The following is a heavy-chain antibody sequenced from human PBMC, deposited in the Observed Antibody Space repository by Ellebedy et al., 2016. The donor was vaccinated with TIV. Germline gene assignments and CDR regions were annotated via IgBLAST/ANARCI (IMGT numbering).Heavy chain of an antibody. J-gene: IGHJ3*01. V-gene: IGHV4-34*01. D-gene: IGHD6-13*01. CDR1: GGSFSGYY. CDR3: ARVVWQQPVSYAFDL. Sequence: MPSETLSLTCAVYGGSFSGYYWSWIRQPPGKGLEWIGEINHSGSTNYNPSLKSRVTISVDTSKNQFSLKLSSVTAADTAVYYCARVVWQQPVSYAFDLWGQGTMVTVSS. CDR2: INHSGST.